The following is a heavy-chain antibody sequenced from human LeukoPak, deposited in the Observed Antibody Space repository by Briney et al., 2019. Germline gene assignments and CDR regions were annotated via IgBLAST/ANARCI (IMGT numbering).Heavy chain of an antibody. V-gene: IGHV1-18*01. Sequence: ASVKVSCKASGYTFTSYGISWLRQAPGQGLEWMGWISAYNGNTNYAQKLQGRVTMNTDTSTSTAYMELRSLRSDDTAVYYCARDPIGYYYDSSGYYYVDPGDNWFDPWGQGTLVTVSS. CDR3: ARDPIGYYYDSSGYYYVDPGDNWFDP. J-gene: IGHJ5*02. CDR1: GYTFTSYG. CDR2: ISAYNGNT. D-gene: IGHD3-22*01.